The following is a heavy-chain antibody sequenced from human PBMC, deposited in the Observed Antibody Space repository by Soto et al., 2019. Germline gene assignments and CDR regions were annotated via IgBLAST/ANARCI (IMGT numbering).Heavy chain of an antibody. D-gene: IGHD1-1*01. CDR1: GFTFSSFA. CDR3: VREDFNDASLFYY. CDR2: ILSDGSNK. J-gene: IGHJ4*02. Sequence: QVQLEESGGGVVQPGRSLRLSCAASGFTFSSFAMHWVRQAPGKGLEWVALILSDGSNKYYADSVKGRFAISRDKSTNTLYLQMNSLRPEYTAVYYCVREDFNDASLFYYWGQGTLVTVSS. V-gene: IGHV3-30*09.